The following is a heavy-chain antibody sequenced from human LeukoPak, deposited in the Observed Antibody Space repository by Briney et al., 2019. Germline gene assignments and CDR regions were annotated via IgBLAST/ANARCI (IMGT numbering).Heavy chain of an antibody. CDR3: ARDFKQQVVQKYYYGLDV. V-gene: IGHV3-15*01. CDR1: GFTFSNAW. CDR2: VKSKTDGGTT. J-gene: IGHJ6*02. D-gene: IGHD6-13*01. Sequence: AGGSLRLSCAVSGFTFSNAWMTWVRQIPGKGLEWVGRVKSKTDGGTTDYATPVKGRFTISRDNSKNTLYLQMNSLRAEDTAVYYCARDFKQQVVQKYYYGLDVWGQGTTITVSS.